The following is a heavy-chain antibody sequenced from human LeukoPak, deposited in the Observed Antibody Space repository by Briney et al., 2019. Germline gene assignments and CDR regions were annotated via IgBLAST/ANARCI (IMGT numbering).Heavy chain of an antibody. V-gene: IGHV1-2*02. CDR3: ARGDPISGNYHWATPNFDY. CDR1: GCTFTGYY. J-gene: IGHJ4*02. CDR2: INPNSGGT. Sequence: ASVKVSCKASGCTFTGYYMHWVRQAPGQGLEWMGWINPNSGGTNYAQKFQGRVTMTRDTSISTAYMELSSLRSDDTAVYYCARGDPISGNYHWATPNFDYWGQGTLVTVSS. D-gene: IGHD1-26*01.